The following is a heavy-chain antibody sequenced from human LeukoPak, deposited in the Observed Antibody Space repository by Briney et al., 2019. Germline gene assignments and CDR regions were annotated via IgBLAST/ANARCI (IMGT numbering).Heavy chain of an antibody. CDR1: GYTFTSYY. Sequence: GASVKVSCKASGYTFTSYYMHWVRQAPGQGLEWMGIINPSGGSTSYAQKFQGRVTMTRDMSTSTVYMELSSLRSEDTAVYYCARGGTGGDITMIVVVPYDYWGQGILVTVSS. CDR3: ARGGTGGDITMIVVVPYDY. CDR2: INPSGGST. D-gene: IGHD3-22*01. V-gene: IGHV1-46*01. J-gene: IGHJ4*02.